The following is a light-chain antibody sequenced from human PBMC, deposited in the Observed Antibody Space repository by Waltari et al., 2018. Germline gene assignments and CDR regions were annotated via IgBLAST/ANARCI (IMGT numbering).Light chain of an antibody. CDR1: SPNIGRNN. CDR3: AAWDDSLNGHWV. Sequence: QSVLTQPPSSSGTPGRRVAIPCSGSSPNIGRNNVHRYQQLPGTAPNLLIYSNNQRPSGVPDRFSGYKSGTSASLAISGLQSEDEADYSCAAWDDSLNGHWVFGGGTKVTVL. J-gene: IGLJ3*02. V-gene: IGLV1-44*01. CDR2: SNN.